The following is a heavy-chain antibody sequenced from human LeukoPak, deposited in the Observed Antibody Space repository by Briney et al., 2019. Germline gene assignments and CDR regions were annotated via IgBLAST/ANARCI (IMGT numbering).Heavy chain of an antibody. Sequence: SETLSLTCTVSGGSISSGGYYWSWIRQPPGKGLEWIGYIYYSGSTNYNPSLKSRVTISVDRSKNQFSLKLSSVTAADTAVYYCASVIVVVPAARSRYYYMDVWGKGTTVTVSS. CDR1: GGSISSGGYY. J-gene: IGHJ6*03. CDR3: ASVIVVVPAARSRYYYMDV. CDR2: IYYSGST. D-gene: IGHD2-2*01. V-gene: IGHV4-61*08.